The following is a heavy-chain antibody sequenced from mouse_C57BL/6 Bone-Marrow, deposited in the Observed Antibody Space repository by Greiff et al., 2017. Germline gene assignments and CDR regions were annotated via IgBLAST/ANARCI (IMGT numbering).Heavy chain of an antibody. J-gene: IGHJ2*01. V-gene: IGHV1-82*01. Sequence: VQLQESGPELVKPGASVKISCKASGYAFSSSWMNWVKQRPGKGLEWIGRIYPGDGDTNYNGKFKGKATLTADKSSSTAYMQLSSLTSEDSAVYFCARWSYSNLDDWGQGTTLTVSS. CDR2: IYPGDGDT. D-gene: IGHD2-5*01. CDR3: ARWSYSNLDD. CDR1: GYAFSSSW.